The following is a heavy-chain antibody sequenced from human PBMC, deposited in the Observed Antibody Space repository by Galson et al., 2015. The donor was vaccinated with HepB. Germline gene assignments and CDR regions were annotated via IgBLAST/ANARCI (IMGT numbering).Heavy chain of an antibody. Sequence: SLRLSCAASGFTFSNYGMTWVRQAPGKGLEWVSTVSGSGGSTYYADSVKGRFTISRDNSKNTLFLHMKSLRAEDTAVYYCAKAGYWDDFLSGPFPLDPLGQGTLVTVFS. CDR1: GFTFSNYG. CDR3: AKAGYWDDFLSGPFPLDP. D-gene: IGHD3-3*01. CDR2: VSGSGGST. J-gene: IGHJ5*02. V-gene: IGHV3-23*01.